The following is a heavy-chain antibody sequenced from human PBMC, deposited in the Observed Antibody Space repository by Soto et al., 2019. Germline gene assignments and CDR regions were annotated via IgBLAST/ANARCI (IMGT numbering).Heavy chain of an antibody. CDR1: GFTFSSYG. V-gene: IGHV3-33*01. CDR2: IWYDGSNK. D-gene: IGHD6-19*01. CDR3: ARDAWLVRGGFDY. Sequence: QVQLVESGGGVVQPGRSLRLSCAASGFTFSSYGMRWVRQAPGKGLEWVAVIWYDGSNKYYADSVKGRFTISRDNSKNTLYLQMNSLRAEDTAVYYCARDAWLVRGGFDYWGQGTLVTVSS. J-gene: IGHJ4*02.